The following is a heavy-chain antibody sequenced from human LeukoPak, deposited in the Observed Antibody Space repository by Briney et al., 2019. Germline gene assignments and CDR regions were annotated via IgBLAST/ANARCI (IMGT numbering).Heavy chain of an antibody. D-gene: IGHD3-10*01. CDR1: GFTFSSYG. Sequence: PGGSLRLSCAASGFTFSSYGMSWVRQAPGKGLEWVSAISGSGGSTYYADSVKGRFTISRDNSKNTLYLQMNSLRAEDTAVYYCAKESTYYYGSGSRDDYWGQGTLVTVSS. CDR2: ISGSGGST. V-gene: IGHV3-23*01. CDR3: AKESTYYYGSGSRDDY. J-gene: IGHJ4*02.